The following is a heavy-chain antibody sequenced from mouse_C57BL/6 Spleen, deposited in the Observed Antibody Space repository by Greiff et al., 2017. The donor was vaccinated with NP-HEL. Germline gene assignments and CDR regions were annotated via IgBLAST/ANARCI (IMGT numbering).Heavy chain of an antibody. CDR1: GYTFTSYW. CDR3: ARDYGSSYGDFDY. V-gene: IGHV1-69*01. D-gene: IGHD1-1*01. Sequence: QVQLQQPGAELVMPGASVKLSCKASGYTFTSYWMHWVKQRPGQGLEWIGEIDPSDSYTNYNQKFKGKSTLTVDKSSSTAYMQLSSLTSEDSAVYYCARDYGSSYGDFDYWGQGTTLTVSS. J-gene: IGHJ2*01. CDR2: IDPSDSYT.